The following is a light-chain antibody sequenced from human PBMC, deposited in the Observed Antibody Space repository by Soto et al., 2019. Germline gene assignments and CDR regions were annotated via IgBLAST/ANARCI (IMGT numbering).Light chain of an antibody. V-gene: IGKV1-33*01. CDR2: DAS. CDR1: QDISNY. Sequence: DIQMTQSPSSLSASVGDRVTITCQASQDISNYLNWYQQKPGKAPKLLIYDASNLETGVPSRFRESGSGTNFTFPFICWNPELMATYSCKHYVIPPWSFGKGTKVET. J-gene: IGKJ1*01. CDR3: KHYVIPPWS.